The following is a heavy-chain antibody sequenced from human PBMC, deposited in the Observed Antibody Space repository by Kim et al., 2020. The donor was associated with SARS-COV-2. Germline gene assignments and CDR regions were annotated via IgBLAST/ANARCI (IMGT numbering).Heavy chain of an antibody. Sequence: ASVKVSCKASGYTFTSYGISWVRQAPGQGLEWMGWISAYNGNTNYAQKLQGRVTMTTDTSTSTAYMELRSLRSDDTAVYYCARSPIGYCSSTSCYNGWGYYYYYGMDVWGQGTTVTVSS. D-gene: IGHD2-2*02. CDR3: ARSPIGYCSSTSCYNGWGYYYYYGMDV. J-gene: IGHJ6*02. CDR2: ISAYNGNT. CDR1: GYTFTSYG. V-gene: IGHV1-18*04.